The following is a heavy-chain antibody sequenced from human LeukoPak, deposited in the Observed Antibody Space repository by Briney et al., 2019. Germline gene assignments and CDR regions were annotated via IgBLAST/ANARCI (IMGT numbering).Heavy chain of an antibody. CDR2: IYYSGST. Sequence: SETLSLTCTVSGGSISSYYWSWTRQPPGKGLEWIGYIYYSGSTNYNPSLKSRVTISVDTSKNQFSLKLSSVTAADTAVYYCARHESWYSSGWYHFDYWGQGTLVTVSS. CDR3: ARHESWYSSGWYHFDY. CDR1: GGSISSYY. D-gene: IGHD6-19*01. J-gene: IGHJ4*02. V-gene: IGHV4-59*08.